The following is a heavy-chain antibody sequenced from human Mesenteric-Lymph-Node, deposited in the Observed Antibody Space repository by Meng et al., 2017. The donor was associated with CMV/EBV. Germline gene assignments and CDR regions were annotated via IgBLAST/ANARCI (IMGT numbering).Heavy chain of an antibody. D-gene: IGHD6-19*01. J-gene: IGHJ6*02. V-gene: IGHV3-21*04. CDR1: GFSFNSYS. CDR2: ISSTSSYI. Sequence: GESLKISCAASGFSFNSYSINWVRQAPGKGLECVSSISSTSSYIYYADSVKGRFTISRDNAKNSLYLQMHSLRAEDTAVYYCATEVWTEQWLESIYHYYGMDVWGQGTTVTVSS. CDR3: ATEVWTEQWLESIYHYYGMDV.